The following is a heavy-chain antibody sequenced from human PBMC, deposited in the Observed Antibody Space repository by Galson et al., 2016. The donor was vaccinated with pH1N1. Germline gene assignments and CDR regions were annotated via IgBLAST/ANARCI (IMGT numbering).Heavy chain of an antibody. J-gene: IGHJ6*03. D-gene: IGHD3-16*01. CDR2: IYYSGST. V-gene: IGHV4-31*03. CDR1: GGSISSGGYY. Sequence: LSLTCTVSGGSISSGGYYWSWIRQHPGKGLEWIGYIYYSGSTYYNPSLKSRVTISVDTSKNQFSLKLSSVTAADTAVYYCAMVPRGEFLYYMDVWGQGTMVTVSS. CDR3: AMVPRGEFLYYMDV.